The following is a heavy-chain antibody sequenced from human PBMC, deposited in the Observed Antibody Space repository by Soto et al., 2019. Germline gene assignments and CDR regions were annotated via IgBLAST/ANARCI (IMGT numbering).Heavy chain of an antibody. CDR1: GGSISSGGYY. J-gene: IGHJ6*02. V-gene: IGHV4-31*03. Sequence: QVQLQESGPGLVKPSQTLSLTCTVSGGSISSGGYYWSWIRQHPGKVLEWIGYIYYSGRTYYTPSLKSRFTISLDTSNNQFSLKLSSVTAADTAVYYCAASCVGCGGFNYYGMDVWCQGTTVTVSS. CDR2: IYYSGRT. D-gene: IGHD2-21*01. CDR3: AASCVGCGGFNYYGMDV.